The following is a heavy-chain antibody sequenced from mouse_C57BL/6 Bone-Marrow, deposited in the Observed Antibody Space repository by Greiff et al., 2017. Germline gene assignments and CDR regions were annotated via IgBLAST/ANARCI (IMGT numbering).Heavy chain of an antibody. CDR2: ISNGGGST. Sequence: EVQLVESGGGLVQPGGSLKLSCAASGFTFSDYYMYWVRQTPEKRLEWVAYISNGGGSTYYPDTVKGRFTISRDNAKNTLYLQMSRLKSEDTAMYYCARQGTTVVADYAMDYWGQGTSVTVSS. J-gene: IGHJ4*01. CDR3: ARQGTTVVADYAMDY. CDR1: GFTFSDYY. V-gene: IGHV5-12*01. D-gene: IGHD1-1*01.